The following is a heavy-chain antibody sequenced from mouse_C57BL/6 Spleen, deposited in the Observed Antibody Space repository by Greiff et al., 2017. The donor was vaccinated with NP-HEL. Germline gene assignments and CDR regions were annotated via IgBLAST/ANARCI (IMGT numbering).Heavy chain of an antibody. V-gene: IGHV5-6*02. CDR1: GFTFSSYG. D-gene: IGHD1-1*01. CDR3: ARRSYGSSPWFAY. Sequence: EVKLVESGGDLVKPGGSLKLSCAASGFTFSSYGMSWVRQTPDKRLEWVATISSGGSYTYYPESVKGRFTISRDNAKNTLYLQMSSLKSEDTAMYYCARRSYGSSPWFAYWGQGTLVTVSA. CDR2: ISSGGSYT. J-gene: IGHJ3*01.